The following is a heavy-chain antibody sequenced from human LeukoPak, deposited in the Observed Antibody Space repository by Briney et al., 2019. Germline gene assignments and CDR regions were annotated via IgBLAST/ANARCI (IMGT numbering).Heavy chain of an antibody. V-gene: IGHV3-21*01. CDR3: ARDVLGESGAGGY. D-gene: IGHD3-10*01. J-gene: IGHJ4*02. CDR2: ISPSGNSV. Sequence: GGSLRLSCAASGFTLSSYTMNWVRQAPGKGLEWVSSISPSGNSVWYADSLKGRSTISRDNAKNSLFLQVNTLRAEDTAVYFCARDVLGESGAGGYWGQGTLVTVSS. CDR1: GFTLSSYT.